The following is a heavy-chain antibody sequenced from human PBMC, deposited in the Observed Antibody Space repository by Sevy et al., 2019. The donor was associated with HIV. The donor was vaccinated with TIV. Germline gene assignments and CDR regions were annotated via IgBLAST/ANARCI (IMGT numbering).Heavy chain of an antibody. Sequence: SETLSLTCSVSGGSISSYYSSWIRQSPGKGLEWIGYVYHTGDTKYNASLKSRIAISSGRSKKHFSLQLISVTAADTAVYYCGLGGSFGPNVDYWGQGILVTVSS. V-gene: IGHV4-59*13. D-gene: IGHD5-18*01. CDR3: GLGGSFGPNVDY. CDR1: GGSISSYY. CDR2: VYHTGDT. J-gene: IGHJ4*02.